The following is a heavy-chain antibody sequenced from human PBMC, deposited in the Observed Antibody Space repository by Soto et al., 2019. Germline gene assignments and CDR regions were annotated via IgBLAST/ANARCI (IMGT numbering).Heavy chain of an antibody. D-gene: IGHD2-15*01. Sequence: EVQLVESGGGLIQPGGSLRLSCAASGFTVSSNYMSWVRQAPGKGLEWVSVIYSGGSTYYADSVKGRFTISRDNSKNTLYLQMNSLRAEDTAVYYCADEYCSGGSCGSHWGQGTLVTVSS. CDR1: GFTVSSNY. CDR3: ADEYCSGGSCGSH. J-gene: IGHJ4*02. CDR2: IYSGGST. V-gene: IGHV3-53*01.